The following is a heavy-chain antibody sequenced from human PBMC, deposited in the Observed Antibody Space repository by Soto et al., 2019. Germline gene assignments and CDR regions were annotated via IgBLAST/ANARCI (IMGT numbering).Heavy chain of an antibody. V-gene: IGHV3-15*07. CDR1: GFTFSNAW. CDR3: TTDSGYDLYYYYGMDV. Sequence: LRLSCAASGFTFSNAWMNWVRQAPGKGLEWVGRIKSKTDGGTTDYAAPVKGRFTISRDDSKNTLYLQMNSLKTEDTAVYYCTTDSGYDLYYYYGMDVWGQGTTVTVSS. CDR2: IKSKTDGGTT. D-gene: IGHD5-12*01. J-gene: IGHJ6*02.